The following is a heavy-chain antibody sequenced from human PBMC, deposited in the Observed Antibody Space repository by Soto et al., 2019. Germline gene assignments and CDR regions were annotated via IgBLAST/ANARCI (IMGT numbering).Heavy chain of an antibody. CDR1: GGSFSDYW. Sequence: SETLSLTCVVYGGSFSDYWWTWIRQTPGKGLEWIGEINQSGQTNYNPSLKSRVAISLDTSQSQFSLKLTSVTAADTGVYFCARANYFDSSGPFDYWGPGTLVTVSS. J-gene: IGHJ4*02. CDR3: ARANYFDSSGPFDY. CDR2: INQSGQT. D-gene: IGHD3-22*01. V-gene: IGHV4-34*01.